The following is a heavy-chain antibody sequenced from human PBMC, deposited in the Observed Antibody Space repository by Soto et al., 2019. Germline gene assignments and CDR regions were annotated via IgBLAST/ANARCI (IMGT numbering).Heavy chain of an antibody. CDR1: GGSISSYY. Sequence: SETLSLTCTGSGGSISSYYWSWIRQPPGKGLEWIGYIYYSGSTNYNPSLKSRVTISVDTSKNQFSLKLSSVTAADTAVYYCARVDLDCGGDCYLDYWGQGTLVTVSS. CDR2: IYYSGST. V-gene: IGHV4-59*01. D-gene: IGHD2-21*02. J-gene: IGHJ4*02. CDR3: ARVDLDCGGDCYLDY.